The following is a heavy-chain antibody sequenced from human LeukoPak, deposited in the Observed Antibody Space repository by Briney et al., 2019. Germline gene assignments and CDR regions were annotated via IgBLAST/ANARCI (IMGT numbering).Heavy chain of an antibody. D-gene: IGHD3-22*01. CDR3: ARDRPTYYYDSSGYSYFDY. V-gene: IGHV1-18*01. J-gene: IGHJ4*02. CDR2: ISAYNGNT. CDR1: GYTFTSYG. Sequence: ASVKVSCKASGYTFTSYGISWVRQAPGQGLEWMGWISAYNGNTNYAQKLQGRVAMTTDTSTSTAYMELRGLRSDDTAVYYCARDRPTYYYDSSGYSYFDYWGQGTLVTVSS.